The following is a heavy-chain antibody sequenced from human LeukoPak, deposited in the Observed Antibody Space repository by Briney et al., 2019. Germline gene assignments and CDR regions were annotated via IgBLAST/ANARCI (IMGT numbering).Heavy chain of an antibody. J-gene: IGHJ6*02. V-gene: IGHV1-2*02. Sequence: GASVKVSCKASGYSFSGYYMHWLRQAPGQGLEWVGWINPNSGGTKYAQKFQGRVTMTRDTSISTAYMELSRLRSDDTAVYYCATATAMVRGVITLNYYYGMDVWGQGTTVTVSS. CDR2: INPNSGGT. CDR1: GYSFSGYY. D-gene: IGHD3-10*01. CDR3: ATATAMVRGVITLNYYYGMDV.